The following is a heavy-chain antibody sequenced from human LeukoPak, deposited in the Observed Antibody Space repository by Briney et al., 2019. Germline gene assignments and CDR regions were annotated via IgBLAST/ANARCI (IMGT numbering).Heavy chain of an antibody. CDR1: GRSFSGHY. Sequence: SETLSLTCAVYGRSFSGHYWSWIRQPPGKGLEWIGEINHSGSTNYNPSLKSRVTISVDTSKNQFSLKLSSVTAADTAVYYCARGLRSRHYYFDYWGQGTLVTVSS. CDR2: INHSGST. CDR3: ARGLRSRHYYFDY. V-gene: IGHV4-34*01. J-gene: IGHJ4*02. D-gene: IGHD5-24*01.